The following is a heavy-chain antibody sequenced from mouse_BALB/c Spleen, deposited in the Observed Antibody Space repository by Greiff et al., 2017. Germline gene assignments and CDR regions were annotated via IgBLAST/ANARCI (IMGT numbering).Heavy chain of an antibody. CDR2: ISSGGST. CDR1: GFTFSSYA. D-gene: IGHD1-1*01. J-gene: IGHJ2*01. Sequence: EVKLMESGGGLVKPGGSLKLSCAASGFTFSSYAMSWVRQTPEKRLEWVASISSGGSTYYPDSVKGRFTISRDNARNILYLQMSSLRSEDTAMYYCARYYYGLDYWGQGTTLTVSS. CDR3: ARYYYGLDY. V-gene: IGHV5-6-5*01.